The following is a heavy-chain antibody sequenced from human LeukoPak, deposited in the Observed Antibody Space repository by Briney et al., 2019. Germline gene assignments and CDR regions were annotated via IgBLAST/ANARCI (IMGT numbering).Heavy chain of an antibody. CDR2: INPNSGGT. Sequence: ASVKVSCKASGGTFSTYVISWVRQAPGQGLEWMGWINPNSGGTNSAQKFQGRVTMTRDTSISTAYMELSRLRSDDTAVYYCARESFSTLTSATDAFDIWGQGTMVTVSS. V-gene: IGHV1-2*02. CDR3: ARESFSTLTSATDAFDI. CDR1: GGTFSTYV. D-gene: IGHD4-17*01. J-gene: IGHJ3*02.